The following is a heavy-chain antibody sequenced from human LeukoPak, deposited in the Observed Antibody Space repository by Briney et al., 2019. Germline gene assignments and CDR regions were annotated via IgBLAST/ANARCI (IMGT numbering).Heavy chain of an antibody. V-gene: IGHV3-23*01. CDR1: GFTFSSHG. CDR2: ISPSGGIT. CDR3: AKDDDWGRYKH. Sequence: GGTLRLSCVASGFTFSSHGMNWVRQAPGKGLEWVSGISPSGGITYYTDSVKGRFTISRDNSKNTQSLQMNSLRAEDTAVYYCAKDDDWGRYKHWGQGTLVTVSS. D-gene: IGHD3-16*01. J-gene: IGHJ1*01.